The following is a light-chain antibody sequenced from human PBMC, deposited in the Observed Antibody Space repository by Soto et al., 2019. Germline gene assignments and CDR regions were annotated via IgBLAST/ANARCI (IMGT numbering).Light chain of an antibody. CDR3: QSYYSSLSGWV. Sequence: QSVLTQPPSVSGAPGQRVTISCTGSRSNIGAGYDVHWYQQLPGTAPKLLIYGNSNRPSGVPDRFSGSKSGTSASLAITGLQAEDEADYYCQSYYSSLSGWVFGGGTKLTVL. J-gene: IGLJ3*02. CDR2: GNS. CDR1: RSNIGAGYD. V-gene: IGLV1-40*01.